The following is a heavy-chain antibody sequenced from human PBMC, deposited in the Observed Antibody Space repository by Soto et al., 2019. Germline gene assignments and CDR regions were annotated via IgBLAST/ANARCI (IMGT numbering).Heavy chain of an antibody. CDR3: VKDQAGDGQYCGGSDFFF. V-gene: IGHV3-30*18. CDR2: ISYDGSNK. CDR1: AFTFRSYG. Sequence: RRLSCETSAFTFRSYGMHWVRQAPGKGLEWVASISYDGSNKDYVDPVKGRFTVSRDNSKSTLYLQMYSLSKDDQAVYYCVKDQAGDGQYCGGSDFFFWGRGTVVTVSS. J-gene: IGHJ4*02. D-gene: IGHD2-21*01.